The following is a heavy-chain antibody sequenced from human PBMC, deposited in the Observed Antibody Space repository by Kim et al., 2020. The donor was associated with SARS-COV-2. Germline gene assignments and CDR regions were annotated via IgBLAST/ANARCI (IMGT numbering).Heavy chain of an antibody. CDR1: GFTFSSYG. J-gene: IGHJ6*02. V-gene: IGHV3-30*18. CDR2: ISYDGSNK. Sequence: GGSLRLSFAASGFTFSSYGMHWVRQAPGKGLEWVAVISYDGSNKYYADSVKGRFTISRDNSKNTLYLQMNSLRAEDTAVYYCAKATLYTNDGDRDYYYGMDVWGQGTTVTVSS. CDR3: AKATLYTNDGDRDYYYGMDV. D-gene: IGHD2-2*02.